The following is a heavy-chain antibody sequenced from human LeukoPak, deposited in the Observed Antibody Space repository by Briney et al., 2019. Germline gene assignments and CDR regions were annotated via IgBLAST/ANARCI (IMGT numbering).Heavy chain of an antibody. CDR3: APRGIGGVDWFDP. CDR1: GFPFSSRT. Sequence: PGGSVRLSCGASGFPFSSRTMNWLRQAPGKGLEWVSTITNDGVATYYADSVRGRFTVSRDNSRNTLYLQMNSLRVEDTAVYYCAPRGIGGVDWFDPWGQGTLVTVSS. J-gene: IGHJ5*02. CDR2: ITNDGVAT. V-gene: IGHV3-23*01. D-gene: IGHD2-8*02.